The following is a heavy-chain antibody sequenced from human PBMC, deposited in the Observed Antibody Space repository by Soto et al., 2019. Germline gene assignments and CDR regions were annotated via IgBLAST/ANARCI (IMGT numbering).Heavy chain of an antibody. D-gene: IGHD2-15*01. V-gene: IGHV1-18*01. J-gene: IGHJ5*02. Sequence: GASVKVSCKASGYTFTSYGISWVRQAPGQGLEWMGWISAYNGNTNYAQKLQGRVTMTRDTSTSTVYMELSSLRSEDTAVYYCAAAGGVAAFPSNELRWFDPWGQGTLVTVSS. CDR2: ISAYNGNT. CDR3: AAAGGVAAFPSNELRWFDP. CDR1: GYTFTSYG.